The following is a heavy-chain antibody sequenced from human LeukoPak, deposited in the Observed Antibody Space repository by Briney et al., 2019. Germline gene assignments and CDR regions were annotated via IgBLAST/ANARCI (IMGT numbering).Heavy chain of an antibody. CDR2: VYSSGNT. J-gene: IGHJ4*02. CDR3: ARVNYGSATKEDY. V-gene: IGHV4-4*08. Sequence: AETLSLTCTVSDVSISIYYWSWLRQPPGKGLEWIGYVYSSGNTNYSPSLKGRAIISADTSKNQFSLKLTSVTAADTAVYYCARVNYGSATKEDYWGQGTLVTVSS. D-gene: IGHD3-10*01. CDR1: DVSISIYY.